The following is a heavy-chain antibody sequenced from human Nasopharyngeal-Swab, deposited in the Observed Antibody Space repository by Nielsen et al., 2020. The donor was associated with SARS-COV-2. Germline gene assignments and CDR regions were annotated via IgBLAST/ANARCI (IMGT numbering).Heavy chain of an antibody. J-gene: IGHJ6*02. Sequence: SQTLSLTCAVYGGSFSGYYWSWIRQPPGKGLEWIGEISHSGSTNYNPSLKSRVTISVDTSKNQFSLKLSSVTAADTAVYYCARENVWGQGTTVTVSS. CDR1: GGSFSGYY. V-gene: IGHV4-34*01. CDR3: ARENV. CDR2: ISHSGST.